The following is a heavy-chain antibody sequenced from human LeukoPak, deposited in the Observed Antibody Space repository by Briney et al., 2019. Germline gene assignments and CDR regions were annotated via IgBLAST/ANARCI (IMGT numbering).Heavy chain of an antibody. CDR2: IYNSGST. CDR3: ARRIGGSSGYYYRYYFDY. V-gene: IGHV4-4*07. Sequence: PSETLSLTCTVSGGSISSYYWSWIRQPAGKGLEWIGHIYNSGSTNYNPSLKGRVTMSVATSKNQFSLHLSSVTAADTAVYYCARRIGGSSGYYYRYYFDYWGQGTLVTVSS. J-gene: IGHJ4*02. D-gene: IGHD3-22*01. CDR1: GGSISSYY.